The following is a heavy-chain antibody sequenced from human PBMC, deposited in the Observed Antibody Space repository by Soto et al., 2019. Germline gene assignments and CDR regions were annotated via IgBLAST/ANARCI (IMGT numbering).Heavy chain of an antibody. Sequence: SQTLSLTCAISGDSVSSNSAAWNWIRQSPSRGLEWLGRTYYRSKWYNDYAVSVKSRITINPDTSKNQFSLQLTSVTPEEAAVYCCARDSGGGYAGYWFDYWGQGNLVTVSS. V-gene: IGHV6-1*01. CDR2: TYYRSKWYN. J-gene: IGHJ4*02. CDR3: ARDSGGGYAGYWFDY. D-gene: IGHD2-8*02. CDR1: GDSVSSNSAA.